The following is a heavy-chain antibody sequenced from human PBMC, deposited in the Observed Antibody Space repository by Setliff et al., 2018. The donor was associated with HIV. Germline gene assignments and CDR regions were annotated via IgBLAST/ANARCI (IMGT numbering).Heavy chain of an antibody. D-gene: IGHD4-17*01. V-gene: IGHV1-69*06. CDR1: GGAFTNYA. CDR2: IIPVYGTT. J-gene: IGHJ5*02. Sequence: SVKVSCKASGGAFTNYAFSWVRQAPGQGLEWMGRIIPVYGTTDYAPQFQGRVTMTADKSRSTVYVDLNNLRSDDTATYYCAPDFGDNWFDPWVPETLLVTVSS. CDR3: APDFGDNWFDP.